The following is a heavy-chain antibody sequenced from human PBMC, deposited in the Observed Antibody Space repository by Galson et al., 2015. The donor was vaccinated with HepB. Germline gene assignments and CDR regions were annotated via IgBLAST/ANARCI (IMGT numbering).Heavy chain of an antibody. Sequence: SLRLSCAASGFSFSGYGMHWVRQAPGKGLEWVAVTSHDGSSKYYADSVKGRFTISRGNSKNTLYLQMNSLRAEDTGVYYCAKDRHSSSSGVDYWGQGTLVTVSS. V-gene: IGHV3-30*18. CDR3: AKDRHSSSSGVDY. CDR2: TSHDGSSK. J-gene: IGHJ4*02. CDR1: GFSFSGYG. D-gene: IGHD6-6*01.